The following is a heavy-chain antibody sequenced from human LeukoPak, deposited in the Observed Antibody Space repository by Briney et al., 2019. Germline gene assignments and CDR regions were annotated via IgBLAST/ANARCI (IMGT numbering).Heavy chain of an antibody. V-gene: IGHV1-2*02. Sequence: ASVKVSCKASGHTFSGYYMHWVRQATGQGLEWVGWINPNSGGTNYAQKFQGRVTMTRDTSISTAYMELSRLLSGDTAVYYCARGKTMVYCGGDCYRFDNWGQGTLVTVSS. CDR1: GHTFSGYY. D-gene: IGHD2-21*02. CDR2: INPNSGGT. CDR3: ARGKTMVYCGGDCYRFDN. J-gene: IGHJ4*02.